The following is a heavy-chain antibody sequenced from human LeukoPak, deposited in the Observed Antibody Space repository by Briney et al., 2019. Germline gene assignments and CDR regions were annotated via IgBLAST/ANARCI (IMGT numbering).Heavy chain of an antibody. D-gene: IGHD3-22*01. CDR3: ARDLAVSYYYDSSGYPNDY. CDR2: INPNSGGT. J-gene: IGHJ4*02. Sequence: SVKVSCKASGYTFTGYYMHWVRQAPGQGLEWMGWINPNSGGTNYAQKFQGRVTMTRDTSTSTAYMELSRLRSDDTAVYYCARDLAVSYYYDSSGYPNDYWGQGTLVTVSS. V-gene: IGHV1-2*02. CDR1: GYTFTGYY.